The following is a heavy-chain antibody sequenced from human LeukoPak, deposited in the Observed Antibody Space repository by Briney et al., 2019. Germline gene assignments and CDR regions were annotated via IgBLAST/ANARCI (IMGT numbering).Heavy chain of an antibody. V-gene: IGHV4-4*07. D-gene: IGHD3-22*01. CDR2: IHTTGST. CDR1: GGSITSYY. J-gene: IGHJ3*02. CDR3: ARGRYYYDSSGYDAFDI. Sequence: SETLSLTCTFSGGSITSYYWSWIRQPAGKGLEWIGRIHTTGSTKYNPSLTSRVTMSVDTSKNQFSLKLSSVTAADTAVYYCARGRYYYDSSGYDAFDIWGQGTMVTVSS.